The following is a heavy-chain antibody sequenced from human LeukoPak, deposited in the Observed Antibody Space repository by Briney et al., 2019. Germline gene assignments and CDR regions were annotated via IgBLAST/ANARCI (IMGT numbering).Heavy chain of an antibody. CDR1: GFSFRSCW. CDR2: INGDGSTT. J-gene: IGHJ3*01. V-gene: IGHV3-74*01. Sequence: GGSLRLSCAASGFSFRSCWMHWVCQAPGKELVWVSRINGDGSTTNYADSVRGRFTISRDNAKNTLYLQMNSLRADDSAVYFCACLVGGYYPPVEAFDVWGQGTMVTVSS. CDR3: ACLVGGYYPPVEAFDV. D-gene: IGHD3-3*01.